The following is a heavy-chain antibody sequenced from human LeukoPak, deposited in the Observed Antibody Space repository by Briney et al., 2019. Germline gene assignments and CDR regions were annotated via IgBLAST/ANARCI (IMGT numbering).Heavy chain of an antibody. CDR3: ARDSYCSSTSCLFDY. D-gene: IGHD2-2*01. CDR2: MYHSGST. CDR1: GYFITSGYY. J-gene: IGHJ4*02. Sequence: SETLSLTCAVSGYFITSGYYWGWIRQPPGKGLEWIGIMYHSGSTYYNSSLKSRVTISVDTSKNQFSLMLSSVTAADTAVYYCARDSYCSSTSCLFDYWGQGTLVTVSS. V-gene: IGHV4-38-2*02.